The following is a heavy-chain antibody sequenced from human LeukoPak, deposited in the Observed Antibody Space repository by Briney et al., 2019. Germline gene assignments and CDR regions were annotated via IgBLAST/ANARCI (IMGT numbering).Heavy chain of an antibody. D-gene: IGHD1-26*01. Sequence: SGPTLVDPTPTLTLTCTFSGFSRSTTGMRVSWMRRPPGKALEWLALNDWDDEKFYSTSLNTSLTISKDTSKNQVVLTMTNMHPADTATYYCTRAIVGATLFYFDYWGQGALVTVSS. CDR2: NDWDDEK. CDR3: TRAIVGATLFYFDY. CDR1: GFSRSTTGMR. J-gene: IGHJ4*02. V-gene: IGHV2-70*04.